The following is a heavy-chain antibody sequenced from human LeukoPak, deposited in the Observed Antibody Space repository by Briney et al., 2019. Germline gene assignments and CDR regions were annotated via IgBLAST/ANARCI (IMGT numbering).Heavy chain of an antibody. CDR3: AKDGLYYDGSENVYYFDS. CDR2: IIYSGGAT. CDR1: GFTFSRSA. Sequence: GGSLRLSCAASGFTFSRSAMTWVRQGPGTGLEFVASIIYSGGATYYADSVKGRFTISRDNSKNTLYLQMNSLRAEDTALYYCAKDGLYYDGSENVYYFDSWGQGTLVTVSS. D-gene: IGHD3-22*01. J-gene: IGHJ4*02. V-gene: IGHV3-23*01.